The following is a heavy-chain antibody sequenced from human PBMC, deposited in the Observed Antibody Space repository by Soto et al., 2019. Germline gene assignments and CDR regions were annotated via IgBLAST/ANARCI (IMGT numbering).Heavy chain of an antibody. CDR2: IWYDGSNK. J-gene: IGHJ4*02. CDR1: GFTFSSYG. Sequence: QVQLVESGGGVVQPGRSLRLSCAASGFTFSSYGMHWVCQAPGKGLEWVAVIWYDGSNKYYADSVKGRFTISRDNSKNTLYLQMNSLRAEDTAVYYCARDITLTDYYDSSGYFESFDYWGQGTLVTVSS. D-gene: IGHD3-22*01. CDR3: ARDITLTDYYDSSGYFESFDY. V-gene: IGHV3-33*01.